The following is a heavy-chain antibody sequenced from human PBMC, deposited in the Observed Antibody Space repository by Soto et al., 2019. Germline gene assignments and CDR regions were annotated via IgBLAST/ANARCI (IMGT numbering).Heavy chain of an antibody. J-gene: IGHJ6*02. Sequence: PSETLSLTCTVSGGSISSGGYYWSWIRQHPGKGLEWIGYIYYSGSTYYNPSLRSRVTISVDTSKNQFSLKLSSVTAADTAVYYCAREYSSSSSYYYGMDVWGQGTTVTVSS. CDR3: AREYSSSSSYYYGMDV. D-gene: IGHD6-6*01. V-gene: IGHV4-31*03. CDR2: IYYSGST. CDR1: GGSISSGGYY.